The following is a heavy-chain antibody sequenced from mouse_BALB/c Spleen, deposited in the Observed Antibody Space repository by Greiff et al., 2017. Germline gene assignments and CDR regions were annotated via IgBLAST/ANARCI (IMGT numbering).Heavy chain of an antibody. Sequence: SGGDLVKPGGSLKLSCAASGFTFSSYGMSWVRQTPDKRLEWVATISSGGSYTYYPDSVKGRFTISRDNAKNTLYLQMSSLKSEDTAMYYCARSTVVDWYFDVWGAGTTVTVSS. V-gene: IGHV5-6*01. CDR2: ISSGGSYT. CDR1: GFTFSSYG. J-gene: IGHJ1*01. CDR3: ARSTVVDWYFDV. D-gene: IGHD1-1*01.